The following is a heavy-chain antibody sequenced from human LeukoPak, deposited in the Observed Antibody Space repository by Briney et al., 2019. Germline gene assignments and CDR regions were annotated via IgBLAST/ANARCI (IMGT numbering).Heavy chain of an antibody. CDR3: ARDHDFAFDN. J-gene: IGHJ4*02. D-gene: IGHD2-21*02. Sequence: GGSLRLSCAASGFTFSTYPMNWVRQAPGKGLEWISYIRDSGTTDYADSVKGRFTISRDNAKNSLYLQLSSLRAEDTAVYYCARDHDFAFDNWGQGTLVTVS. V-gene: IGHV3-48*01. CDR2: IRDSGTT. CDR1: GFTFSTYP.